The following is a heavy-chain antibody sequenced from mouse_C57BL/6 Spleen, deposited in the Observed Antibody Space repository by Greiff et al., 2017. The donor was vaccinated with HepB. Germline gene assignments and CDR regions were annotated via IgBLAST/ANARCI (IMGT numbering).Heavy chain of an antibody. CDR3: ARPYGSSYAMDY. D-gene: IGHD1-1*01. Sequence: QVQLQPGAELVKPGASVKLSCKASGYTFTSYWMHWVKQRPGRGLEWIGRIDPNSGGTKYNEKFKSKATLTVDKPSSTAYMQLSSLTSEDSAVYYCARPYGSSYAMDYWGQGTSVTVSS. CDR1: GYTFTSYW. CDR2: IDPNSGGT. J-gene: IGHJ4*01. V-gene: IGHV1-72*01.